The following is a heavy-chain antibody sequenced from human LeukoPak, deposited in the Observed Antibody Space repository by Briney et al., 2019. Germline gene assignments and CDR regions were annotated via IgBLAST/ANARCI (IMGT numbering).Heavy chain of an antibody. CDR2: IYHSGST. Sequence: SQTLSLTCTVSGGSISSGGYYWSWIRQPPGKGLEWIGYIYHSGSTYYNPSLKSRVTISVDTSKNQFSLKLSSVTAADTAVYYCARGSQDSGSYYGWFDPWGQGTLVTVSS. CDR1: GGSISSGGYY. CDR3: ARGSQDSGSYYGWFDP. V-gene: IGHV4-30-2*05. D-gene: IGHD1-26*01. J-gene: IGHJ5*02.